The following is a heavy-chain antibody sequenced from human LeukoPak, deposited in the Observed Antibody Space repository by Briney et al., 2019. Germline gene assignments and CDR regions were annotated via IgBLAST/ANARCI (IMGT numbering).Heavy chain of an antibody. CDR2: ISSSSSYI. V-gene: IGHV3-21*01. D-gene: IGHD3-10*01. J-gene: IGHJ6*03. Sequence: EAGGSLRLSCAASGFTFSSYSMNWVRQAPGKGLEWVSSISSSSSYIYCADSVKGRFTISRDNAKNSLYLQMNSLRAEDTAVYYCARDQMGSGSQYYYYYYYMDVWGKGTTITVSS. CDR1: GFTFSSYS. CDR3: ARDQMGSGSQYYYYYYYMDV.